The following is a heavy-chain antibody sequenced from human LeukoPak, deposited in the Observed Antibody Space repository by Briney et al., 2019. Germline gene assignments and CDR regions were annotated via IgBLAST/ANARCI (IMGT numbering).Heavy chain of an antibody. J-gene: IGHJ5*02. CDR2: INPSGGST. Sequence: VASLKVSCKASGYTFTSYYMHWVRQAPEQGLEWMGIINPSGGSTSYAPTFQGRVTMPRDTSTSTVYMELSSLRSEDTAVYYCAKDRNTIVGVVIYWFDPWGQGTLVTVSS. CDR1: GYTFTSYY. D-gene: IGHD3-3*01. CDR3: AKDRNTIVGVVIYWFDP. V-gene: IGHV1-46*01.